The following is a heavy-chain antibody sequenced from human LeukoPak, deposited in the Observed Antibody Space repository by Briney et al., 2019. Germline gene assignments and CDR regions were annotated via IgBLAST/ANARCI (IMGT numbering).Heavy chain of an antibody. CDR2: CNAGNGNT. V-gene: IGHV1-3*01. J-gene: IGHJ6*03. D-gene: IGHD6-6*01. CDR1: GYTFTIYA. Sequence: SVKVSCKASGYTFTIYATHWVSHAPGQRLEWMGWCNAGNGNTKYSQKFQGRLNITRDTSASTAYMDLRSPRSEVTAVCCCARETSSGYLDVWGKGTTVTVSS. CDR3: ARETSSGYLDV.